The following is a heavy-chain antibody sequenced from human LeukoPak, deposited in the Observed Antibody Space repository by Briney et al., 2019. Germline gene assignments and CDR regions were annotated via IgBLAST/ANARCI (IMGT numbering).Heavy chain of an antibody. J-gene: IGHJ4*02. Sequence: PSETLSLTCAVYGGSFSGYDWSWIRQPPGKGLEWIGEINHSGSTYYNPSLKSRVTISVDTSKTQFSVNLRSVTAADTAVYYCARHKETSYFDYWGQGTLVTVSS. CDR1: GGSFSGYD. V-gene: IGHV4-34*01. CDR3: ARHKETSYFDY. CDR2: INHSGST.